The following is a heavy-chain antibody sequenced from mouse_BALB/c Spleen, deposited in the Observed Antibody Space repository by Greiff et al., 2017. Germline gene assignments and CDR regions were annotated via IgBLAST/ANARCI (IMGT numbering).Heavy chain of an antibody. Sequence: DVKLVESGGGLVQPGGSLKLSCAASGFTFSSYAMSWVRQSPEKGLEWVAEISSGGSYTYYPDTVSGGFTISRDNAKNTLYLQMSNLRSEDTAMYYCVRGGTRTWFAYWGQGTLVTVSA. CDR3: VRGGTRTWFAY. J-gene: IGHJ3*01. V-gene: IGHV5-9-4*01. D-gene: IGHD3-1*01. CDR1: GFTFSSYA. CDR2: ISSGGSYT.